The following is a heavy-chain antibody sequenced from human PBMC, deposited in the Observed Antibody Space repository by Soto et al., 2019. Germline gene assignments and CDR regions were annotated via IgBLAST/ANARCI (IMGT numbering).Heavy chain of an antibody. CDR3: ARKGTYTRDAFEM. Sequence: PSETLSLTCAVSGGSITNYYWSWIRQPPGTGLEWIGYIYFSGSTHYTPSLTSRVTISVDTSKNQFSLKLSSVTAADTAIYYCARKGTYTRDAFEMWGQGTMVTVSS. V-gene: IGHV4-59*01. CDR2: IYFSGST. D-gene: IGHD3-16*01. J-gene: IGHJ3*02. CDR1: GGSITNYY.